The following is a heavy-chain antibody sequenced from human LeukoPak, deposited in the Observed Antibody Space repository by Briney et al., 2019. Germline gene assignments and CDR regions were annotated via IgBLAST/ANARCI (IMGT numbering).Heavy chain of an antibody. J-gene: IGHJ6*02. D-gene: IGHD4-17*01. CDR2: IYCSGST. CDR1: GGSISSYY. Sequence: SETLSLTCTVSGGSISSYYWSWIRQPPGKGLEWIGYIYCSGSTNYSPSLKSRVTMSVDTSKNQFSLKLISVTAADTAVYYCARATVSTVYGMDVWGQGTTVTVSS. CDR3: ARATVSTVYGMDV. V-gene: IGHV4-59*12.